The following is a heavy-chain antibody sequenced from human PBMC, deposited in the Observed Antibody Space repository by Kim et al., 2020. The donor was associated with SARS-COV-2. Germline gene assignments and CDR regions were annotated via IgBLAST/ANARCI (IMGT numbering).Heavy chain of an antibody. D-gene: IGHD2-2*01. J-gene: IGHJ6*03. V-gene: IGHV3-74*01. CDR2: INSDGSRT. CDR1: GFTFSTYW. CDR3: ARLSSTSCPCYYMDV. Sequence: GGSLRLSCAASGFTFSTYWMYWVRQAPGKGLVWVSRINSDGSRTNYADSVKGRFTISRDNAKNTLYLQMNSLRAEDTAVYYCARLSSTSCPCYYMDVWGKGNTIAVSS.